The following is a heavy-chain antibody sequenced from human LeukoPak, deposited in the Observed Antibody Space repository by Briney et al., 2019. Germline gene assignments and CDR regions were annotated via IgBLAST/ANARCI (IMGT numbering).Heavy chain of an antibody. V-gene: IGHV4-59*01. CDR2: IHYSGST. J-gene: IGHJ5*02. Sequence: SETLSLTCTVSGGSISSYYWSWIRQPPGEALEWIGYIHYSGSTKYNPSLKSRVTISVDTSENQFSLTLNSVTAADTAVYYCARSRGGYGDYGSWFDPWGQGILVTVSS. CDR3: ARSRGGYGDYGSWFDP. D-gene: IGHD3-16*01. CDR1: GGSISSYY.